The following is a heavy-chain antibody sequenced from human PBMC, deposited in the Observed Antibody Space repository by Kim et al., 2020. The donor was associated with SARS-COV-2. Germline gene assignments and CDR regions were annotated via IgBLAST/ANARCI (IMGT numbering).Heavy chain of an antibody. J-gene: IGHJ4*02. D-gene: IGHD3-10*01. Sequence: GGSLRLSCAASGFTFNNYGMTWVRQAPGKGLEWVSSFTRDGITYYADFMKGRFTISRDNYKNVLTLQMNSLRVGDRAEYYSGDYHGARSHFNYWGQGTLVTDAS. V-gene: IGHV3-23*01. CDR3: GDYHGARSHFNY. CDR2: FTRDGIT. CDR1: GFTFNNYG.